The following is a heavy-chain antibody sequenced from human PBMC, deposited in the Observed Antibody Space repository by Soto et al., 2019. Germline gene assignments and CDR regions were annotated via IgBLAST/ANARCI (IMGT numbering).Heavy chain of an antibody. J-gene: IGHJ4*02. Sequence: SETLSLTCTVSGISVSTSDYYWGWVRQPPGKGLDWIGNIYYSGSTFYNPSLRSRVTLSVDTPKNQFSLRLNSVTAADTAVYFCAGFVVPASRNSDFDYWGQGTLVTVSS. D-gene: IGHD2-15*01. CDR1: GISVSTSDYY. CDR3: AGFVVPASRNSDFDY. CDR2: IYYSGST. V-gene: IGHV4-39*01.